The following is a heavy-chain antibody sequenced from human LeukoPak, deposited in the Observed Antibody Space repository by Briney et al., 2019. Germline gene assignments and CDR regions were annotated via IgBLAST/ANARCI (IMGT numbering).Heavy chain of an antibody. CDR2: INHSGST. CDR3: XXDKGGSHYDILTGYYDAFDI. V-gene: IGHV4-34*01. J-gene: IGHJ3*02. D-gene: IGHD3-9*01. Sequence: NPSETLSLTCAVYGGSFSGYYWSWIRQPPGKGLEWIGEINHSGSTNYNPSLKSRVTISVDTSKNQFSLKLSSVTAADTAVYYCXXDKGGSHYDILTGYYDAFDIWGQGTMVTVSS. CDR1: GGSFSGYY.